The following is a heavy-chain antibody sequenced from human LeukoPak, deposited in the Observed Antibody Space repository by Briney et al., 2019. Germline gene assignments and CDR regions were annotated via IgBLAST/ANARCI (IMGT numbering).Heavy chain of an antibody. J-gene: IGHJ5*02. V-gene: IGHV4-34*01. Sequence: SETLSLTCAVYGGSFSGYYWSWLRQPPGQGLEGIGEINHSGSTNYNTSLKSRVTISVDTSKNQFSLKLSSVTAADTAVYYCARGRDLSSIAARRFDPWGQGTLVTVSS. CDR1: GGSFSGYY. CDR3: ARGRDLSSIAARRFDP. D-gene: IGHD6-6*01. CDR2: INHSGST.